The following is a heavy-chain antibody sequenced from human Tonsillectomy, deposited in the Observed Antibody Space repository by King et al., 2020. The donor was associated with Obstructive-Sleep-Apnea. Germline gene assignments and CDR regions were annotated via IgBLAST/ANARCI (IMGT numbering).Heavy chain of an antibody. CDR1: GFTFSIYS. V-gene: IGHV3-48*04. Sequence: VQLVESGGGLVQPGGSLRLSCAASGFTFSIYSMDWVRQAPGKGLEWVAYISSSSRTIYYAESVKGRFTISRDNAKNSLYLQMNSLRAEDTAVYYCARDKALSDTYGFNYDCWGQGTLVTVSS. CDR2: ISSSSRTI. J-gene: IGHJ4*02. D-gene: IGHD4-17*01. CDR3: ARDKALSDTYGFNYDC.